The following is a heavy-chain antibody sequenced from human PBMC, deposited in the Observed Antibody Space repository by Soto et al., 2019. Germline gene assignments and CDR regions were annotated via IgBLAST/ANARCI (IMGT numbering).Heavy chain of an antibody. CDR1: GFTFRNQD. Sequence: EVQLLESGGGLVQPGGSLRLTCVGSGFTFRNQDMRWVRQAPGKGLEWVSGISGRGGVTYYADSVKGRFTISRDNSKNTLYLQMNNLRANDTAVYYCAKDRQFRSYYESAGHYNDWGQGILVTVSS. V-gene: IGHV3-23*01. CDR3: AKDRQFRSYYESAGHYND. D-gene: IGHD3-22*01. CDR2: ISGRGGVT. J-gene: IGHJ4*02.